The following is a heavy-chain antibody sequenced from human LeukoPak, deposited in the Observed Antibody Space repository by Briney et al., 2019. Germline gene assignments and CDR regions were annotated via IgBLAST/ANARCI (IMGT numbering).Heavy chain of an antibody. D-gene: IGHD2-21*01. CDR1: GFTFRSYG. CDR3: AKAPVTSCRGAYCYPFDS. J-gene: IGHJ4*02. CDR2: TSSSDAGT. Sequence: GGSLRLSCAASGFTFRSYGMTWVRQTPGKGLEWVAATSSSDAGTYHADSVRGRFTISRDNSKNTLYLQMNSLRAEDAAVYFCAKAPVTSCRGAYCYPFDSWGQGTLVTVSS. V-gene: IGHV3-23*01.